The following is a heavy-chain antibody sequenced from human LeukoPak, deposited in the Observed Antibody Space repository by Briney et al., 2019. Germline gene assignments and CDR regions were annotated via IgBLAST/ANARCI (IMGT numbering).Heavy chain of an antibody. J-gene: IGHJ4*02. D-gene: IGHD3-22*01. Sequence: GGSLRLSCAASGFTFSSYSMNWARQAPGKGLEWVSSISSSSSYIYYADSVKGRFTISRDNAKNSLYLQMNSLRAEDTAVYYCARVFGYYYDSSGSYYFDYWGQGTLVTVSS. CDR2: ISSSSSYI. V-gene: IGHV3-21*01. CDR3: ARVFGYYYDSSGSYYFDY. CDR1: GFTFSSYS.